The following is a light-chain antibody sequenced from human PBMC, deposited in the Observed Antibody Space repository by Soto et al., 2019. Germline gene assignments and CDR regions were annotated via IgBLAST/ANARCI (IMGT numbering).Light chain of an antibody. CDR3: SAYSDIDTKV. CDR2: EVN. J-gene: IGLJ1*01. CDR1: SSDVGAYIY. V-gene: IGLV2-14*03. Sequence: QSALTRPASVSGSPGQSITISCGGSSSDVGAYIYVSWYQQFPGKAPKLILYEVNNRPSGVSNRFSGSKSDTTASLTISGLQPADEADYYCSAYSDIDTKVFGTGTKVTV.